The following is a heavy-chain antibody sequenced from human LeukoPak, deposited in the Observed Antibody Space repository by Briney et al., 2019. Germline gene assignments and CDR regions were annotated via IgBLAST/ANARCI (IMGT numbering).Heavy chain of an antibody. Sequence: GGSLGLSCAASGFTFNNYAMTWVRQAPGKGLQWVSTINGGDNGDNTYYADSVKGWFTVSRDNSKNTVYLQMNSLRVEDTAVYYCARDGIQLPDTLDYWGLGTLVTVSS. V-gene: IGHV3-23*01. CDR2: INGGDNGDNT. D-gene: IGHD1-1*01. CDR1: GFTFNNYA. CDR3: ARDGIQLPDTLDY. J-gene: IGHJ4*02.